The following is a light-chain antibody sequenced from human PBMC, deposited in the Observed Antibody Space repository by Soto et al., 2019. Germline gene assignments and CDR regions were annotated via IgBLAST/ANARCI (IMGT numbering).Light chain of an antibody. J-gene: IGKJ1*01. V-gene: IGKV1-5*03. CDR3: QQYSYFAT. CDR1: QSISSW. Sequence: DIQMTQSPSTLSASVGDRVTITCRASQSISSWLTWYQQKAGQAPKLLIYKASIVESGVPSRFSGSGSGKEFTLTISSLQPDDSATYYCQQYSYFATFGQGTRVEVK. CDR2: KAS.